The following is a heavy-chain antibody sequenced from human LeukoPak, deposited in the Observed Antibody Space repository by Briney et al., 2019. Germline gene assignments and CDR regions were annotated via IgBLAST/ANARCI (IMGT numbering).Heavy chain of an antibody. CDR2: ITPSTSNE. CDR1: GFTFSSYS. V-gene: IGHV3-48*02. CDR3: ARATYDSSGYYTFDY. J-gene: IGHJ4*02. Sequence: GGSLRLSCAASGFTFSSYSMNWVRQAPGKGLEWISYITPSTSNEFYADSVKGRFTSSRDNPKNSLYLHMNSLRDEDTAVYYCARATYDSSGYYTFDYWGQGTLVTVSS. D-gene: IGHD3-22*01.